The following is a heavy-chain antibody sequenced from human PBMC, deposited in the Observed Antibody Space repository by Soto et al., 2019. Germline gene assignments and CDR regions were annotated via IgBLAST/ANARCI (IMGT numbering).Heavy chain of an antibody. CDR3: ARDLNILTGYRGTNWFDP. CDR1: GGTLSSYT. V-gene: IGHV1-69*04. CDR2: IIPILGIA. Sequence: ASVKVSCKASGGTLSSYTISWVRQAPEQGLEWMGRIIPILGIANYAQKFQGRVTITADKSTSTAYMELSSLRSEDTAGYYCARDLNILTGYRGTNWFDPWGQGTLVTVSS. D-gene: IGHD3-9*01. J-gene: IGHJ5*02.